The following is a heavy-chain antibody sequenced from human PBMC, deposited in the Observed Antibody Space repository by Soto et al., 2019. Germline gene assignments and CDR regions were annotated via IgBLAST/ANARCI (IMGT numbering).Heavy chain of an antibody. D-gene: IGHD1-1*01. CDR2: IWYDGSNK. CDR1: GFTFNNYG. Sequence: GGSLRLSCAASGFTFNNYGMHWVRQAPGKGLEWVAFIWYDGSNKFHADSVKGRFTISRDNSKNTLFLQMNSLRADDTAVYYCARVTGTQDVDYWGQGTLVTVSS. CDR3: ARVTGTQDVDY. V-gene: IGHV3-33*01. J-gene: IGHJ4*02.